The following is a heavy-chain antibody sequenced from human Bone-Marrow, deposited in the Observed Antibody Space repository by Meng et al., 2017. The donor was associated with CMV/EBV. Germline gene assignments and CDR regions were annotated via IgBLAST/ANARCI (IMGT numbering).Heavy chain of an antibody. Sequence: SVKVSCKSSGGTFSSYTISWVRQAPGQGVEWMGRIIPILGIANYAQKFQGRVTITADKSTSTAYMELCSLRSEDTPVYYCARDSTIFGVVDHWGQGTLVTVSS. CDR1: GGTFSSYT. CDR2: IIPILGIA. V-gene: IGHV1-69*04. CDR3: ARDSTIFGVVDH. D-gene: IGHD3-3*01. J-gene: IGHJ5*02.